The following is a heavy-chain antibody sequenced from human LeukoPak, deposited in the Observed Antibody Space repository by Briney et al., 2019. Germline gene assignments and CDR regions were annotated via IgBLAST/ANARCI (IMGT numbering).Heavy chain of an antibody. CDR1: GFTLSSYW. V-gene: IGHV3-74*01. D-gene: IGHD3-9*01. CDR3: AMDMTGLADS. CDR2: INTDGRRT. J-gene: IGHJ4*02. Sequence: GGSLRLSCADSGFTLSSYWVHWVRHAPGKGLVWVSRINTDGRRTSYGDSVKGRLTISRDNAKNTLYLQMNSQRVDDTAIYYCAMDMTGLADSWGQGTLVSVSS.